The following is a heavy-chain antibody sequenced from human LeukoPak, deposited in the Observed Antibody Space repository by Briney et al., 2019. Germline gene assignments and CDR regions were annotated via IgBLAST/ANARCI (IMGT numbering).Heavy chain of an antibody. J-gene: IGHJ5*02. D-gene: IGHD5-18*01. CDR2: ISSSGSTI. V-gene: IGHV3-11*01. Sequence: PGGSLRLSCAASGFTFSDYYMSWIRQAPGKGLEWVSYISSSGSTIYYADSVKGRFTISRDNAKNSLYLQMNSLRAEDTAAYYCARNVDTAMVKDWFDPWGQGTLVTVSS. CDR1: GFTFSDYY. CDR3: ARNVDTAMVKDWFDP.